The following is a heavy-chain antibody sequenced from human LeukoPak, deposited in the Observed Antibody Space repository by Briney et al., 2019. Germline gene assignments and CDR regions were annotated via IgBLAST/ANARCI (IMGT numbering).Heavy chain of an antibody. D-gene: IGHD3-3*01. Sequence: GSLRLSCAASGFTFSSYAMSWVRQAPGKGLEWVSAISGSGGSTYYADSVKGRFTISRENSKNTLYLQMNSLRAEGTAVYYCAKQDFWSGYYTSDYWGQGTLVTVSS. V-gene: IGHV3-23*01. CDR3: AKQDFWSGYYTSDY. J-gene: IGHJ4*02. CDR1: GFTFSSYA. CDR2: ISGSGGST.